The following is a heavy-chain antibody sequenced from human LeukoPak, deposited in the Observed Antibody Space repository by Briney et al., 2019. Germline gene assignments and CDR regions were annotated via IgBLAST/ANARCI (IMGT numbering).Heavy chain of an antibody. CDR3: ARERNLEIAVAGTIFNY. D-gene: IGHD6-19*01. CDR1: GFTFSSYS. CDR2: ISSSSSYI. Sequence: GRSLRLPCAASGFTFSSYSMNWVRQAPGKGLEWVSSISSSSSYIYYADSVRGRFTISRDNAKNSLYLQMNSLRAEDTAVYYCARERNLEIAVAGTIFNYWGQGTLVTVSS. J-gene: IGHJ4*02. V-gene: IGHV3-21*01.